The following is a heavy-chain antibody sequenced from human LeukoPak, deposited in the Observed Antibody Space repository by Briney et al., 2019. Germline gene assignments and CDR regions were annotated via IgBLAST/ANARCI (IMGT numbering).Heavy chain of an antibody. CDR1: GGSISSSSYY. CDR3: ARGGATPMILSY. CDR2: INHSGTT. Sequence: SETLSLTCTVSGGSISSSSYYWGWIRQPPGKGLEWIGEINHSGTTKYNPSLKSRVTISVDTSKNQFSLNLRSVAAADTAVYYCARGGATPMILSYWGQGTLVTVSS. J-gene: IGHJ4*02. V-gene: IGHV4-39*07. D-gene: IGHD2-15*01.